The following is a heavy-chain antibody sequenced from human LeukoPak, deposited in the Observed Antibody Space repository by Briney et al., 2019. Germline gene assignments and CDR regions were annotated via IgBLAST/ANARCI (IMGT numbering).Heavy chain of an antibody. V-gene: IGHV4-59*01. CDR1: GGSISSYY. CDR3: ARGFPSYNFDY. CDR2: IYYSGST. J-gene: IGHJ4*02. D-gene: IGHD2/OR15-2a*01. Sequence: TSETLSLTCTVSGGSISSYYWSWIRQPPGKGLEWIGYIYYSGSTNYNPSLKSRVTISVDTSKNQFSLKLSSVTAADTAVYYCARGFPSYNFDYWGQGPLVTVSS.